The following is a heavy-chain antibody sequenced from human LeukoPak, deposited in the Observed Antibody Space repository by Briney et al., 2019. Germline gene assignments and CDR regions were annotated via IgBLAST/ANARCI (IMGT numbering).Heavy chain of an antibody. CDR2: IIPIFGTA. D-gene: IGHD2-8*01. CDR3: ARAQRGYCTNGVCSEADYYHYYGMDV. CDR1: GGTFSSYA. Sequence: GASVKVSCKASGGTFSSYAISWVRQAPGQGLEWMGGIIPIFGTANYAQKFQGRVTITADESTSTAYMELSSLRSEDTAVYYCARAQRGYCTNGVCSEADYYHYYGMDVWGQGTTVTVSS. V-gene: IGHV1-69*13. J-gene: IGHJ6*02.